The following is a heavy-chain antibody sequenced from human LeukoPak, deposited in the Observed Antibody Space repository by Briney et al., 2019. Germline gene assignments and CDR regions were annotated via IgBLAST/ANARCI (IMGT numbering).Heavy chain of an antibody. Sequence: ASVKVSRKASGYTFTSYGISWVRQAPGQGLEWMGWISAYNGNTNYAQKLQGRVTMTTGTSTSTAYMELRSLRSDDTAVYYCARDRSPPYCSSTSCYEYYFDYWGQGTLVTVSS. V-gene: IGHV1-18*01. CDR1: GYTFTSYG. J-gene: IGHJ4*02. CDR3: ARDRSPPYCSSTSCYEYYFDY. D-gene: IGHD2-2*01. CDR2: ISAYNGNT.